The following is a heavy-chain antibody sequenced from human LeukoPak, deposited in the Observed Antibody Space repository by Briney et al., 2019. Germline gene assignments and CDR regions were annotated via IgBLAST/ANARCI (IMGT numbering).Heavy chain of an antibody. CDR1: GFTFSSYS. D-gene: IGHD6-25*01. CDR3: AIEYSSGPNAFDI. J-gene: IGHJ3*02. V-gene: IGHV3-21*01. CDR2: ISSSSSYI. Sequence: GGSLRLSCAASGFTFSSYSMNWVRQAPGKGLEWVSSISSSSSYIYYADSVKGRFTISRDNAKNSLYLQMNSLRAEDMAVYYCAIEYSSGPNAFDIWGQGTMVTVSS.